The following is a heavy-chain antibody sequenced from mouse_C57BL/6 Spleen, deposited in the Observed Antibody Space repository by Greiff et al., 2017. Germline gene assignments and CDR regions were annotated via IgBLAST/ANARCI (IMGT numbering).Heavy chain of an antibody. CDR1: GFSFNTYA. V-gene: IGHV10-1*01. D-gene: IGHD2-4*01. CDR2: IRSKSNNYAT. J-gene: IGHJ3*01. Sequence: DVKLVESGGGLVQPKGSLKLSCAASGFSFNTYAMNWVRQAPGKGLEWVARIRSKSNNYATYYADSVKDRFTISRDDSESMLYLQMNNLKAEDTAMYYCVRDYDAWFAYWGQGTLVTVSA. CDR3: VRDYDAWFAY.